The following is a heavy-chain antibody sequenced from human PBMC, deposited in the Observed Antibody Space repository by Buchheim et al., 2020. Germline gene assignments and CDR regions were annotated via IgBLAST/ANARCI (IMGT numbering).Heavy chain of an antibody. Sequence: EVQLVESGGGLVQPGGSLRLSCGASGFSFSSYWMSWVRQAPGKGLEWVANIKEDGNHKNYVDSVKGRFIISRDNGKSSLYLQMNSLTTEDTGVYYCAREIPYSLCDFDNWGQGTL. V-gene: IGHV3-7*01. CDR3: AREIPYSLCDFDN. CDR1: GFSFSSYW. J-gene: IGHJ4*02. CDR2: IKEDGNHK. D-gene: IGHD4-11*01.